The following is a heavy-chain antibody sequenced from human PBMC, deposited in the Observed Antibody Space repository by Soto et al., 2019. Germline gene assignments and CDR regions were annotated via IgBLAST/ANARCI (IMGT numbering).Heavy chain of an antibody. J-gene: IGHJ4*02. CDR3: ARASVGAPLDY. CDR2: ISSSSSYT. D-gene: IGHD1-26*01. Sequence: QVQLVESGAGLVKPGGSLRLSCAASGFTFSDYYMSWIRQAPGKGLEWVSYISSSSSYTNYADSVKGRFTISRDNAKNSLYLQMNSLRAEDTAVYYCARASVGAPLDYWGQGTLVTVSS. CDR1: GFTFSDYY. V-gene: IGHV3-11*05.